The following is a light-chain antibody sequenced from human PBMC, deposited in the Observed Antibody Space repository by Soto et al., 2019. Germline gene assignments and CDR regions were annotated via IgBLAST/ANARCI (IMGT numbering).Light chain of an antibody. CDR1: RGHSSYA. CDR3: QTWGTGIQV. V-gene: IGLV4-69*01. CDR2: LNSDGSH. Sequence: QPVLTQSPSASASLGASVKLTCTLSRGHSSYAIAWHQQQPEKDPRYLMKLNSDGSHRKGDGIPDRFSGSSSGAERYLTISSLQYEDEADYYCQTWGTGIQVFGGGTKLTVL. J-gene: IGLJ2*01.